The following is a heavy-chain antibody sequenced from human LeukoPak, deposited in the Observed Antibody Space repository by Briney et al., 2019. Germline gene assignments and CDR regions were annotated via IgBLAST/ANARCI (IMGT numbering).Heavy chain of an antibody. CDR1: GGPISSGGYY. V-gene: IGHV4-31*03. J-gene: IGHJ4*02. CDR3: ARDVVRGVIS. CDR2: IYYSGST. Sequence: SQTLSLTCTVSGGPISSGGYYWSWIRQHPGKGLEWIGYIYYSGSTYYNPSLKSRVTISVDTSKNQFSLKLSSVTAADTAVYYCARDVVRGVISWGQGTLVTVSS. D-gene: IGHD3-10*01.